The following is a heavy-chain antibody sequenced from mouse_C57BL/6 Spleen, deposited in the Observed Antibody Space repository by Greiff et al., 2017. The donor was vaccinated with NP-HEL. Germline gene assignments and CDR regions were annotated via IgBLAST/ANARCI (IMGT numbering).Heavy chain of an antibody. CDR1: GYSITSGYY. D-gene: IGHD1-1*01. V-gene: IGHV3-6*01. CDR2: ISYDGSN. J-gene: IGHJ3*01. Sequence: DVKLQESGPGLVKPSQSLSLTCSVTGYSITSGYYWNWIRQFPGNKLEWMGYISYDGSNNYNPSLKNRISITRDTSKNQCFLKLNSVTTEDTATYYWASTTVVAPGFAYWGQGTLVTVSA. CDR3: ASTTVVAPGFAY.